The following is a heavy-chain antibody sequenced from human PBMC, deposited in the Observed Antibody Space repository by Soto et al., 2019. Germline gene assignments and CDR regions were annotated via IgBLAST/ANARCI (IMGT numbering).Heavy chain of an antibody. D-gene: IGHD3-3*01. Sequence: SETLSLTCTVSGGSISSYYWSWIRQPPGKGLEWIGYIYYSGSTNYNPSLKSRVTISVDTSKNQFSLKLSSVTAADTAVYYCARLEGEDYYYYYMDVWGKGTTVTVSS. CDR2: IYYSGST. CDR1: GGSISSYY. V-gene: IGHV4-59*08. J-gene: IGHJ6*03. CDR3: ARLEGEDYYYYYMDV.